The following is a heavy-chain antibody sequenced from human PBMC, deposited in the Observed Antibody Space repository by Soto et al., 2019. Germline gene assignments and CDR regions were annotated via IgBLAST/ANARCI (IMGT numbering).Heavy chain of an antibody. D-gene: IGHD1-26*01. J-gene: IGHJ5*01. CDR2: TYYRSKWST. V-gene: IGHV6-1*01. CDR3: TRALSGSYDS. CDR1: GDSVSSKSAA. Sequence: SETLSLTCAISGDSVSSKSAAWKWIRQSPSRGLEWLGRTYYRSKWSTDYAVSVKSRITINPDTSKNQFSLQLNSVTAEDTAVYYCTRALSGSYDSWGQGTLVTVSS.